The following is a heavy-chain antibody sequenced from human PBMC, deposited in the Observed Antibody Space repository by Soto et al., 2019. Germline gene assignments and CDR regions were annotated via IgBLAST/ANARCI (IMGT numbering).Heavy chain of an antibody. Sequence: VASVKVSCKVSGYTLTELSMHWVRQAPGKGLEWMGGFDPEDGETIYAQKFQGRVTMTEDTSTDTAYMELSSLRSEDTAVYYCATALGYCSGGSCYDGYWGQGTLVTVSS. J-gene: IGHJ4*02. V-gene: IGHV1-24*01. CDR2: FDPEDGET. CDR3: ATALGYCSGGSCYDGY. CDR1: GYTLTELS. D-gene: IGHD2-15*01.